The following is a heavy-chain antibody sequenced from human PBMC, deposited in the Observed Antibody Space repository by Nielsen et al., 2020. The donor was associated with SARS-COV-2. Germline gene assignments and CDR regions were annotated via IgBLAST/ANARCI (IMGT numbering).Heavy chain of an antibody. CDR3: ATGAAAGTGNYYYGMDV. D-gene: IGHD6-13*01. Sequence: SLKISCAASGFTFDDYAMHWVRQAPGTGLEWVSGISWNSGSIGYADSVKGRFTISRDNAKNSLYLQMNSLRAEDTALYYCATGAAAGTGNYYYGMDVWGQGTTVIVSS. J-gene: IGHJ6*02. CDR1: GFTFDDYA. CDR2: ISWNSGSI. V-gene: IGHV3-9*01.